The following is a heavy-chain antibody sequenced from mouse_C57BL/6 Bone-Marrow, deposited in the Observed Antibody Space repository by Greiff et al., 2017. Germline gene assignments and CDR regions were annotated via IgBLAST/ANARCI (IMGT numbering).Heavy chain of an antibody. V-gene: IGHV1-69*01. CDR3: ARDWEGFAY. Sequence: VQLQQPGAELVMPGASVKLSCKASGYTFTSYWMHWVKQRPGQGLEWIGELDPSDSYTNYNQKFKGKSTLTVDKSASTAYMQLSSLTSEDSAVYYCARDWEGFAYWGQGTLVTVSA. CDR1: GYTFTSYW. D-gene: IGHD4-1*01. CDR2: LDPSDSYT. J-gene: IGHJ3*01.